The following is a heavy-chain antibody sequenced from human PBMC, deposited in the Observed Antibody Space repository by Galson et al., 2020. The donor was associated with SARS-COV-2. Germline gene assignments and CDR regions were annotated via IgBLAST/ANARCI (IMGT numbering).Heavy chain of an antibody. CDR3: ARLHYGEYAPEAFDI. D-gene: IGHD4-17*01. Sequence: SQTLSLTCAVSGPSISSGSYSWNWIRQPPGKGLEWMGYIPHRGGTYYNPSLKSRVTISGDRSKNQFSLRLSSVTAADTAVYYCARLHYGEYAPEAFDIWGPGTRVTVAS. CDR1: GPSISSGSYS. J-gene: IGHJ3*02. CDR2: IPHRGGT. V-gene: IGHV4-30-2*01.